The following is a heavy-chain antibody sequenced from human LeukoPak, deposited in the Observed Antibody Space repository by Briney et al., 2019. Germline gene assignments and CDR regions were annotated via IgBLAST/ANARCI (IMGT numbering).Heavy chain of an antibody. CDR3: ARYYYDSSGYARWYFYDGMDV. Sequence: GGSLRLSCAASGFTFSSYAMSWVRQAPGKGLEWVSASSGGGGNTYYADSVKGRFTISRDNSKNTLYLQMNSLRAEDTAVYYCARYYYDSSGYARWYFYDGMDVWGQGTTVTVSS. CDR1: GFTFSSYA. CDR2: SSGGGGNT. J-gene: IGHJ6*02. D-gene: IGHD3-22*01. V-gene: IGHV3-23*01.